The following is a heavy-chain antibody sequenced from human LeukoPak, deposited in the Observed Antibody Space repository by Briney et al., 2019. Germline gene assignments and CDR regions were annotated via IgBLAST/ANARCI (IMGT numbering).Heavy chain of an antibody. J-gene: IGHJ4*01. V-gene: IGHV4-4*09. CDR1: GGSISSYY. D-gene: IGHD3-10*01. CDR3: ARHSYGCPPDY. Sequence: SETLSLTCTVSGGSISSYYWSWIRQPPGKGLEWIGYIYTSGSTNYNPPLKSRVTISVDTSKNQFSLKLSSVTAADTAVYYCARHSYGCPPDYWGQGTPVTVSS. CDR2: IYTSGST.